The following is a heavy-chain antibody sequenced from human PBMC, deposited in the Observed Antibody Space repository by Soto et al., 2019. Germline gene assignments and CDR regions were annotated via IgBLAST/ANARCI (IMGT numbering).Heavy chain of an antibody. Sequence: SETLSLTCTVSGGSISSSSYYSGWIRQPPGKGLEWIGSIYYSGSTYYNPSLKSRVTISVDTSKNQFSLKLSSVTAADTAVYYCARHSLKPQHFDYWGQGTLVTVSS. CDR2: IYYSGST. CDR3: ARHSLKPQHFDY. D-gene: IGHD6-13*01. CDR1: GGSISSSSYY. J-gene: IGHJ4*02. V-gene: IGHV4-39*01.